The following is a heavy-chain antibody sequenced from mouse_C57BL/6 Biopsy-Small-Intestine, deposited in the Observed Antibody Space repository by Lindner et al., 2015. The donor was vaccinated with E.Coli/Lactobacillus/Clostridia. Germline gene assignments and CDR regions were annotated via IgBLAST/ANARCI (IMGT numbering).Heavy chain of an antibody. CDR1: GFTFSDYG. CDR3: AKDYYGSSYDY. V-gene: IGHV5-17*01. CDR2: ISSGSSTI. J-gene: IGHJ2*01. Sequence: VQLQESGGALVKPGGSLKLSCAASGFTFSDYGMHWVRQAPEKGLEWVAYISSGSSTIYYADTVKGRFTISRDNAKNTLFLQMTSLRSEDTAMYYCAKDYYGSSYDYWGQGTTLTVSS. D-gene: IGHD1-1*01.